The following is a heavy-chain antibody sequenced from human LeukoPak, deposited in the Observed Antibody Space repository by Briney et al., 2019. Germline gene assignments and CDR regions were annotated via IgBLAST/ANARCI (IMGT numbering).Heavy chain of an antibody. CDR1: GYSFTSYW. D-gene: IGHD1-26*01. V-gene: IGHV5-51*01. CDR2: IYPGDSDT. Sequence: GESLQISCKGSGYSFTSYWIGWVRQMPGKGLEWMGIIYPGDSDTRYSPSFQGQVTISADKSISTAYLQWSSLKASDTAMYYCARAVIVGATYYYYGMDVWGQGTTVTVSS. CDR3: ARAVIVGATYYYYGMDV. J-gene: IGHJ6*02.